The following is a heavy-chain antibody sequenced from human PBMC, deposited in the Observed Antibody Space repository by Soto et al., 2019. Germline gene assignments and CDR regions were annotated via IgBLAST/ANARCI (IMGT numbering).Heavy chain of an antibody. J-gene: IGHJ3*02. CDR3: AADAVAYSGSHDAFDS. Sequence: GGSLRLSCAASGFTFSNAGMSWVRQAPGKGLEWVGRIKSKTDGGTTDYAAPVKGRFTISRDDSKNTLYLQMNSRKTEDTAVYYWAADAVAYSGSHDAFDSWGQGTLVTVSS. V-gene: IGHV3-15*01. CDR2: IKSKTDGGTT. CDR1: GFTFSNAG. D-gene: IGHD1-26*01.